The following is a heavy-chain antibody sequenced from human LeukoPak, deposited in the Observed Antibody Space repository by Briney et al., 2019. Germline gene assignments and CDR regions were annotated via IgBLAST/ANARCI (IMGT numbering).Heavy chain of an antibody. D-gene: IGHD2-15*01. J-gene: IGHJ5*02. CDR3: ARMECSGGSCYSGSWFDP. CDR1: GYTFTSYG. Sequence: ASVKVSCKASGYTFTSYGISWVRQAPGQGLEWMGWISAYNGNTNYAQKLQGRVTMTTDTSTSTAYMELRSLRSDDTAVYYCARMECSGGSCYSGSWFDPWGQGTLVTVSS. CDR2: ISAYNGNT. V-gene: IGHV1-18*01.